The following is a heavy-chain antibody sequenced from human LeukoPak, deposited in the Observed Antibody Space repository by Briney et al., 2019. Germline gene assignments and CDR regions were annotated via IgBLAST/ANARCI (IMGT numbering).Heavy chain of an antibody. D-gene: IGHD2-2*01. CDR1: GDTFNSYA. J-gene: IGHJ4*02. CDR3: ARGTRDCSSTSCLYYFDY. V-gene: IGHV1-8*01. Sequence: ASVKVSCKVSGDTFNSYAVAWVRQAPGQGLEWMGWMNPNSGNTGYAQKFQGRVTITRNTSISTAYMELSSLRSEDTAVYYCARGTRDCSSTSCLYYFDYWGQGTLVTVSS. CDR2: MNPNSGNT.